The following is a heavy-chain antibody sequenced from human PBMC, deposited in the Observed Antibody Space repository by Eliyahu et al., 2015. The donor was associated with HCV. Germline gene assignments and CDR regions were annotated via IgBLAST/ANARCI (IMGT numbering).Heavy chain of an antibody. CDR2: INPKTGDT. D-gene: IGHD1-14*01. J-gene: IGHJ3*02. CDR3: QEPHDNLDI. Sequence: QAQLVQSGAELRRPGASVKVSCRASGYTFTGSFMTWXRQAPGQGLEWMGLINPKTGDTKYAPKFQGRVTMTGDTSTNTAYMELRSLGPDDTGVYYCQEPHDNLDIWGQGTMVTVSS. CDR1: GYTFTGSF. V-gene: IGHV1-2*02.